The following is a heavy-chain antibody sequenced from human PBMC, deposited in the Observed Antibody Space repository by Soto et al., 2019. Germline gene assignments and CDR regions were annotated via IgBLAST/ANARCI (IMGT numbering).Heavy chain of an antibody. J-gene: IGHJ4*02. D-gene: IGHD5-12*01. Sequence: GGFLRLSCAASGFTFISYGMHWVRQAPGKGLEWVAVIWYDGSNKYYADSVKGRFTISRDNSKNTLYLQMNSLRAEDTAVYYCARDSSGYELGYWGQGTLVTVSS. CDR1: GFTFISYG. V-gene: IGHV3-33*01. CDR2: IWYDGSNK. CDR3: ARDSSGYELGY.